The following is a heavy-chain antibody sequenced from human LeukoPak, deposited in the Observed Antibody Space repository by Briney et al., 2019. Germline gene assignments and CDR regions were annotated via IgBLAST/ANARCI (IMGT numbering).Heavy chain of an antibody. CDR1: GGSFSGYS. CDR3: ARGYGSGSYRQATRYLPYYFDY. J-gene: IGHJ4*02. D-gene: IGHD3-10*01. CDR2: INHSGST. V-gene: IGHV4-34*01. Sequence: SETLSLTCAVYGGSFSGYSWSWIRQPPGKGLEWIGEINHSGSTNYNPSLKSRVTISVDTSKNQFSLKLSSVTAADTAVYYCARGYGSGSYRQATRYLPYYFDYWGQGTLVTVSS.